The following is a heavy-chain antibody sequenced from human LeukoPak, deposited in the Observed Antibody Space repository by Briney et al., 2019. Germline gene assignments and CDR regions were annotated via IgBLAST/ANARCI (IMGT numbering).Heavy chain of an antibody. V-gene: IGHV4-59*01. CDR2: IYYSGST. J-gene: IGHJ4*02. D-gene: IGHD3-10*01. CDR3: ARSYYGYHGSGSYYSLDY. CDR1: GGSISGYY. Sequence: SETLSLTCTVSGGSISGYYWSWIRQPPGKGLEWIGNIYYSGSTNYNPSLKSRVTISVDTSKKQSSLKLSSVIAADTAVYYCARSYYGYHGSGSYYSLDYWGQGTLVTVSS.